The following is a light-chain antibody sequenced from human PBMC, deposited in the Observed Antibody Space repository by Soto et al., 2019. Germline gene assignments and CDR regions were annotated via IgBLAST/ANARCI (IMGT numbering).Light chain of an antibody. CDR3: AAWDDRLKGRV. J-gene: IGLJ2*01. CDR1: SSNIGSNT. V-gene: IGLV1-44*01. Sequence: QAVVTQPPSASGTPGQRVTISCSGSSSNIGSNTVNWYQQLPGTAPKLLIYSHNQRPSGVPDRSSGSKSGTSASLAISGLQSEDEAAYYCAAWDDRLKGRVFGGGTKLTVL. CDR2: SHN.